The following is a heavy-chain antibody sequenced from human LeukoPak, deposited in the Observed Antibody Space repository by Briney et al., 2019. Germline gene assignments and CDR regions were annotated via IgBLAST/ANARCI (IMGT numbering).Heavy chain of an antibody. J-gene: IGHJ4*02. D-gene: IGHD6-13*01. CDR2: INPNSGGT. CDR1: GYTFTGYY. Sequence: ASVKVSCKASGYTFTGYYMHWVLQAPGQGLEWMGRINPNSGGTNYAQKFQGRVTMTRDTSISTAYMELSRLRSDDTAVYYCAIPWRYSSSWPFDYWGQGTLVTVSS. CDR3: AIPWRYSSSWPFDY. V-gene: IGHV1-2*06.